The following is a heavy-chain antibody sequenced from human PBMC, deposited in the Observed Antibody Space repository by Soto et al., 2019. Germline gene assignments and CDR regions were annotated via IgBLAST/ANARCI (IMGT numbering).Heavy chain of an antibody. D-gene: IGHD1-26*01. V-gene: IGHV3-48*03. CDR1: GFTFASYE. CDR3: ARDTGWEPHFDY. Sequence: GGSLRLSCAASGFTFASYEMNWVRQAPGKGLEWISYIHHRVTIIHYAESVQGRFTISRDNAKNLLFLQMNSLRADDTAVYYCARDTGWEPHFDYWGQGTPVTVSS. CDR2: IHHRVTII. J-gene: IGHJ4*01.